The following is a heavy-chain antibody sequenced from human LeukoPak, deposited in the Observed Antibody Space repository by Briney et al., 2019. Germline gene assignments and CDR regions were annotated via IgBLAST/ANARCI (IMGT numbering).Heavy chain of an antibody. V-gene: IGHV4-39*07. CDR2: INHSGST. J-gene: IGHJ4*02. D-gene: IGHD5-24*01. Sequence: SETLSLTCTVSGGSISSGGYYWSWIRQPPGKGLEWIGEINHSGSTNYNPSLKSRVTISVDTSKNQFSLKLSSVTAAGTAVYYCARARWLQFLRFDYWGQGTLVTVSS. CDR3: ARARWLQFLRFDY. CDR1: GGSISSGGYY.